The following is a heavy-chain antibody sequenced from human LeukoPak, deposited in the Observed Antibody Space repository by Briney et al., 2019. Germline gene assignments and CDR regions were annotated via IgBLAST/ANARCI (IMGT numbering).Heavy chain of an antibody. CDR3: ATKQWLAPPPDS. CDR2: INTDGTVT. V-gene: IGHV3-74*01. D-gene: IGHD6-19*01. CDR1: GFTFSKYW. J-gene: IGHJ4*02. Sequence: GGSLRLSCAVSGFTFSKYWMLWVRQAPGKGLESVSRINTDGTVTTYADSVKGRFTVSRDNADNTMFLQMNSVRDEDTSVYYCATKQWLAPPPDSWGQGTPVTVSS.